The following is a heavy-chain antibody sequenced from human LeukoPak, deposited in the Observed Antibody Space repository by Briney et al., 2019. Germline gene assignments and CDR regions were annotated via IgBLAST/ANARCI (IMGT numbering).Heavy chain of an antibody. CDR1: GFTLSSYG. V-gene: IGHV3-30*18. CDR3: AKGGRDGYNSLDY. Sequence: GGSLRLSCAASGFTLSSYGMHWVRLAPGKGMEGVAVISYDGSKKDYADSVKGRFTISRDNSKNTLFLQMNSLSAEDTAVYYCAKGGRDGYNSLDYWGQGTLVIVSS. J-gene: IGHJ4*02. D-gene: IGHD5-24*01. CDR2: ISYDGSKK.